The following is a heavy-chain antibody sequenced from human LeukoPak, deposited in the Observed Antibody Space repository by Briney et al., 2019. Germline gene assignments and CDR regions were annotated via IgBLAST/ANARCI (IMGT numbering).Heavy chain of an antibody. J-gene: IGHJ4*02. CDR2: IYYSGST. V-gene: IGHV4-39*07. Sequence: SETLSLTCTVSGGSISSSSYYWGWIRQPPGKGLEWIGSIYYSGSTYYNPSLKSRVTISVDTSKNQFSLKLSSVTAADTAVYYCARDRGYYDSSAFYWGQGTLVTVSS. CDR3: ARDRGYYDSSAFY. CDR1: GGSISSSSYY. D-gene: IGHD3-22*01.